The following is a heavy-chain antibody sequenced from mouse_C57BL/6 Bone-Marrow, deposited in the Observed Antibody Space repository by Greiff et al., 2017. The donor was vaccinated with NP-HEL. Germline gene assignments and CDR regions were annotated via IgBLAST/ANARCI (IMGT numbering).Heavy chain of an antibody. J-gene: IGHJ2*01. Sequence: VQGVESGAELMKPGASVKLSCKATGYTFTGYWIEWVKQSPGHGLEWIGEILPGSGSTNYNEKFKGKATFTADTSSNTAYMQLSSLTTEDSAIYYCAREGNYYGSSPYFDYWGQGTTLTVSS. CDR3: AREGNYYGSSPYFDY. D-gene: IGHD1-1*01. V-gene: IGHV1-9*01. CDR1: GYTFTGYW. CDR2: ILPGSGST.